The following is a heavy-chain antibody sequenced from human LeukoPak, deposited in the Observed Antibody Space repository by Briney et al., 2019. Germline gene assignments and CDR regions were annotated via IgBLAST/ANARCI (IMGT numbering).Heavy chain of an antibody. CDR2: IYYSGST. D-gene: IGHD5-24*01. V-gene: IGHV4-59*12. CDR1: GDSISSSY. CDR3: ARGRRWLQFGGLDY. J-gene: IGHJ4*02. Sequence: SETLSLTCTVSGDSISSSYWSWIRQPPGKGLEWIGYIYYSGSTNYNPSLKSRVTISVDTSKNQFSLKLSSVTAADTAVYYCARGRRWLQFGGLDYWGQGTLVTVSS.